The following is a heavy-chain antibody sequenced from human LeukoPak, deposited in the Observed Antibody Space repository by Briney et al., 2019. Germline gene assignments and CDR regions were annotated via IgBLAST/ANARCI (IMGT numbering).Heavy chain of an antibody. Sequence: GGSLRLSCSASGFTFRDYYMDWVRQAPGKGLEGIGRVRNERNRYSTDYAASVKGTLTISRDDSANLVYLQMNSLKIEDTAVYYCVKSGVVVAEPPDSWGQGTLVTVSS. CDR2: VRNERNRYST. D-gene: IGHD2-15*01. CDR3: VKSGVVVAEPPDS. CDR1: GFTFRDYY. V-gene: IGHV3-72*01. J-gene: IGHJ4*02.